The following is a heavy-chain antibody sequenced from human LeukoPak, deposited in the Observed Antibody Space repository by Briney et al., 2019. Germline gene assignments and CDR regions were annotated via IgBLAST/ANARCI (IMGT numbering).Heavy chain of an antibody. J-gene: IGHJ4*02. CDR3: ARDRSTSGRQY. V-gene: IGHV3-7*01. Sequence: PGGSLRLSCAASGFTFSSFWMAWVRQVPGKGLEWVANINQDGSERHYVDSLKGRFTVSRDNAKNSLCLQMNTLRAEDTAVYYCARDRSTSGRQYWGQGTLVTVSS. D-gene: IGHD3-10*01. CDR2: INQDGSER. CDR1: GFTFSSFW.